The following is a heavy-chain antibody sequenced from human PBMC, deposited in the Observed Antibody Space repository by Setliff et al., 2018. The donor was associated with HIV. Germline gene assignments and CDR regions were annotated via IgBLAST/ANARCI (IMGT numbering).Heavy chain of an antibody. V-gene: IGHV3-21*01. D-gene: IGHD3-10*01. J-gene: IGHJ6*03. Sequence: GGSLRLSCAASGFTFNKAWMSWVRQAPGKGLEWVSSISSSSTYIYYADSVRGRFTISRDNAKNSLYLQMNSLRAEDTAVYYCARDGPLEGSYRYYYYYMDVWGKGTTVTVSS. CDR1: GFTFNKAW. CDR3: ARDGPLEGSYRYYYYYMDV. CDR2: ISSSSTYI.